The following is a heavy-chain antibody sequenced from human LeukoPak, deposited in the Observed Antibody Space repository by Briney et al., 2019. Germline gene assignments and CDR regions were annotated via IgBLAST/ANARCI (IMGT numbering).Heavy chain of an antibody. D-gene: IGHD3-10*01. CDR3: AREFGSTIRGLYYFDY. CDR2: IYYSGST. J-gene: IGHJ4*02. V-gene: IGHV4-39*07. Sequence: SETLSLTCTVSGGSISSSSYYWGWLRQPPGKGLEWFGSIYYSGSTYYNPSLKSRVTISVDTSKNEFSLKLSSVTAADTAVYYCAREFGSTIRGLYYFDYWGQGTLVTVSS. CDR1: GGSISSSSYY.